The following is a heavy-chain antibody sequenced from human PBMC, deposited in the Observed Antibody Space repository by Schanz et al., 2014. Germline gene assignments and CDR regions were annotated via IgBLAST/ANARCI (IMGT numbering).Heavy chain of an antibody. D-gene: IGHD3-9*01. V-gene: IGHV3-23*04. CDR3: AKQIHCDILTVTRN. CDR1: GFTFSSYA. Sequence: VQLVESGGGVVQPGRSLRLSCAASGFTFSSYAMHWVRQAPGKGLEWVSALSGSGGSTYYADSVKGRFTISRDNSKNTLYLQMNSLRAEDTAVYYCAKQIHCDILTVTRNWGQGTLVTVSS. CDR2: LSGSGGST. J-gene: IGHJ4*02.